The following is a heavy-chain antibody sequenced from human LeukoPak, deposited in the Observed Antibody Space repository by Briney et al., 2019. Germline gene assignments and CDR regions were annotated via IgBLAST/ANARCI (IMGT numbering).Heavy chain of an antibody. CDR3: ARGGDYGDYDEFDY. Sequence: ASVKVSCKASGYTFTSYYMHWVRQAPGQGLEWMGWISPYNGNTNYAQKLQGRVTMTTDTSTSTAYMELRSLISDDTAVYYCARGGDYGDYDEFDYWGQGTLVTVSS. V-gene: IGHV1-18*04. J-gene: IGHJ4*02. CDR1: GYTFTSYY. CDR2: ISPYNGNT. D-gene: IGHD4-17*01.